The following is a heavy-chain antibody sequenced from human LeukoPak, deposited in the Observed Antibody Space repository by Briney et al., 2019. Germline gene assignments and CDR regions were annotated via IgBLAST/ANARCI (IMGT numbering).Heavy chain of an antibody. Sequence: PSETLSLTCAVYGGSFSGYYWSWIRQPPGKGLEWIGEINHSGSTNYNPSLKSRVTTSVDTSKNQFSLKLSSVTAADTAVYYCASVRRELERRRSFDYWGQGTLVTVSS. J-gene: IGHJ4*02. D-gene: IGHD1-1*01. CDR1: GGSFSGYY. CDR3: ASVRRELERRRSFDY. V-gene: IGHV4-34*01. CDR2: INHSGST.